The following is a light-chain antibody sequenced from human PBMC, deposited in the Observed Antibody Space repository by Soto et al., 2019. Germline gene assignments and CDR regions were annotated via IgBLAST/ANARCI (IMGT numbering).Light chain of an antibody. CDR1: QSISSN. V-gene: IGKV3-20*01. Sequence: EIVMTQSPPTLSVSPGERASLSCSASQSISSNLAWYQQKPGQVPRLLIFGASTRATGIPDRFSGSGSGTDFTLTISRLEPEDFAVYYCQQYGSSPLTFGQGTKVDIK. J-gene: IGKJ1*01. CDR2: GAS. CDR3: QQYGSSPLT.